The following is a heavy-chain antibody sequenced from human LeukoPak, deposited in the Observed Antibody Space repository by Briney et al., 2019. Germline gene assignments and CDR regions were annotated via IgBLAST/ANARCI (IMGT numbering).Heavy chain of an antibody. CDR3: ARLRDGYNGGGVDH. Sequence: SETLSLTCTVSGGSISSGSYHWSWIRQPAGKGLEWIGRIYTSGSTNYNPSLKSRVTISGDTSKNQFSLKLSSVTAADTAVYYCARLRDGYNGGGVDHWGQGTPVTVSS. J-gene: IGHJ4*02. CDR1: GGSISSGSYH. D-gene: IGHD5-24*01. CDR2: IYTSGST. V-gene: IGHV4-61*02.